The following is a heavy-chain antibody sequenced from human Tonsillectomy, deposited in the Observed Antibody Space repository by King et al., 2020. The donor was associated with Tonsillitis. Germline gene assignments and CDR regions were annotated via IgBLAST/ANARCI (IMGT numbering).Heavy chain of an antibody. V-gene: IGHV3-23*04. CDR2: ISGSGGST. Sequence: VQLVESGGGLVQPGGSLRLSCAASGFTFSSYAMSWVRQAPGKGLEWVPGISGSGGSTHYADSVKGRFTISRDNSKSTLYLQMNSLRVEDTALYYCAKSQGQYYYGSGSYSGNWGQGTLVTVSS. J-gene: IGHJ4*02. CDR1: GFTFSSYA. CDR3: AKSQGQYYYGSGSYSGN. D-gene: IGHD3-10*01.